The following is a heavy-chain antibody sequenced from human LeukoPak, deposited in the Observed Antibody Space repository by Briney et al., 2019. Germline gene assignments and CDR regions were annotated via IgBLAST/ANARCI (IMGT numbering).Heavy chain of an antibody. V-gene: IGHV1-18*01. J-gene: IGHJ4*02. D-gene: IGHD2-21*02. CDR2: ISAYSGNT. CDR3: ARQWVSVTAYEFDY. Sequence: GASVKVSCKASGYTFTSYGISWVRQAPGQGLEWMGWISAYSGNTNYAQKVQGRVTMTTDTSTSTAYMELRSLRSDDTAVYYCARQWVSVTAYEFDYWGQGTLVTVSS. CDR1: GYTFTSYG.